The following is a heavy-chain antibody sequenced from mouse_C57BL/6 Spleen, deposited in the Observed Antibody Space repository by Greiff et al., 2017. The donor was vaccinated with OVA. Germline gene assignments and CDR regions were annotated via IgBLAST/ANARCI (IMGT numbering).Heavy chain of an antibody. J-gene: IGHJ4*01. Sequence: VQLQQSGPGLVQPSQSLSITCTASGFSLTSYGVHWVRQSPGKGLEWLGVIWRGGSTDYNAAFISRLSISKDNSKSQVFFKMNSLQADDTAIYYCAKDTIYYAMDYWGQGTSLTVSS. CDR1: GFSLTSYG. D-gene: IGHD5-1-1*01. CDR2: IWRGGST. V-gene: IGHV2-2*01. CDR3: AKDTIYYAMDY.